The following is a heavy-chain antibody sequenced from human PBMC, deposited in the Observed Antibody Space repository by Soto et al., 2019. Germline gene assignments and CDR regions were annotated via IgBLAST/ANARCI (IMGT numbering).Heavy chain of an antibody. J-gene: IGHJ6*03. V-gene: IGHV3-21*01. CDR3: ARDQVGYGDPGYYMDV. Sequence: GGSLRLSCAASGFTFSSYSMNWVRQAPGKGLEWVSSISSSSSYIYYADSVKGRFTISRDNAKNSLYLQMNSLRAEDTAVYYCARDQVGYGDPGYYMDVWGKGTTVTVSS. CDR2: ISSSSSYI. D-gene: IGHD4-17*01. CDR1: GFTFSSYS.